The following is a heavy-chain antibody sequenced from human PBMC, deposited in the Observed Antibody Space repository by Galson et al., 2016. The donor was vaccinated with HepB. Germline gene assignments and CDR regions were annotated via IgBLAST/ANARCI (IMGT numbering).Heavy chain of an antibody. CDR3: VSGYTSGI. CDR2: INQDGNGR. V-gene: IGHV3-7*01. CDR1: GFVFSAYW. D-gene: IGHD6-25*01. J-gene: IGHJ3*02. Sequence: SLRLSCAASGFVFSAYWLSWVRQSPGKGLEWVASINQDGNGRYYVDSAKGRFIISRDNARTSLSLQMHSLRVDVTSIYYCVSGYTSGIWGPGTMVIVSS.